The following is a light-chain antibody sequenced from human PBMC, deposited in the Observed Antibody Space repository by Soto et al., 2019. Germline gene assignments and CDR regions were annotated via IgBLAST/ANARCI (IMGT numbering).Light chain of an antibody. Sequence: IVLTQSPATLSVSPGEGATLSCRASQRVSSSLAWYQQKPGQAPRLLIYDASTRATGTPARFSGSGSGTDFTLTISSLQSEDFAVYYCQQYYNWLGTFGQGTKVEIK. J-gene: IGKJ1*01. V-gene: IGKV3-15*01. CDR2: DAS. CDR1: QRVSSS. CDR3: QQYYNWLGT.